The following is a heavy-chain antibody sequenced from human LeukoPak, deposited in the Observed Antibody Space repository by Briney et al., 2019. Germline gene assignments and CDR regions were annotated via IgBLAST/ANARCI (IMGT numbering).Heavy chain of an antibody. J-gene: IGHJ4*02. D-gene: IGHD3-16*01. Sequence: GGSLRLSCAASGFTFSNYAMSWVRQAPGKGLEWVPAISGSGRDTFYADSVKGRSTISRDNSKNTLYLQMDSLRAEDTAVYYCANEGGDYWGQGTLVTVSS. CDR3: ANEGGDY. CDR1: GFTFSNYA. V-gene: IGHV3-23*01. CDR2: ISGSGRDT.